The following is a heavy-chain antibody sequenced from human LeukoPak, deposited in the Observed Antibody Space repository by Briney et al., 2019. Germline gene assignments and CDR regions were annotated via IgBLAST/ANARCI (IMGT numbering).Heavy chain of an antibody. Sequence: GASVKVSCKASGGTFSSYAISWVRQAPGQGLEWMGRIIPILGIANYAQKFRGRVTITADKSTSTAYMELSSLRSEDTAVYYCARGRYCSGGSCYFDYWGQGTLVTVSS. J-gene: IGHJ4*02. D-gene: IGHD2-15*01. CDR1: GGTFSSYA. CDR3: ARGRYCSGGSCYFDY. V-gene: IGHV1-69*04. CDR2: IIPILGIA.